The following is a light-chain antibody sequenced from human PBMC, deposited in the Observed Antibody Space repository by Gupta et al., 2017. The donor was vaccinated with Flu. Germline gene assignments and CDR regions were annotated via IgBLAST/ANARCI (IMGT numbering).Light chain of an antibody. CDR2: GAS. CDR1: QSVSSN. Sequence: EIVMTQSRATLSVSRGERATLSCRASQSVSSNLAWYQQKPGQAPRLLIYGASTRATGIPAWFSGSGSGTEFTLTISSLQFQDFAVYYCQQYNNWPWTFGQGTKVEIK. J-gene: IGKJ1*01. V-gene: IGKV3-15*01. CDR3: QQYNNWPWT.